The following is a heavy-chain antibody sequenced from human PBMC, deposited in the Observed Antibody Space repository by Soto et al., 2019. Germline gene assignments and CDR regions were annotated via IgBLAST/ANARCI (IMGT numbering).Heavy chain of an antibody. CDR1: DDSINSDKYY. D-gene: IGHD3-9*01. V-gene: IGHV4-39*01. CDR2: IYYRVKA. J-gene: IGHJ4*02. CDR3: ARLEGLATISYYFDF. Sequence: QLQLQESGPGLVKPSETLSLTCSVSDDSINSDKYYWGWIRQPPAKGLEWIGSIYYRVKANYNTYLQTRVTISLEKYRSQFSLKLNSVTAADSAVYFCARLEGLATISYYFDFWGPGALVTVSS.